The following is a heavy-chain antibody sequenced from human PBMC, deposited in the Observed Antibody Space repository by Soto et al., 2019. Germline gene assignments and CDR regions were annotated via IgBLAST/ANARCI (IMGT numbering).Heavy chain of an antibody. CDR1: GFTFSSYA. D-gene: IGHD5-12*01. V-gene: IGHV3-23*01. CDR3: AKPLRIEMATIREGDYFDY. J-gene: IGHJ4*02. Sequence: GGSLRLSCAASGFTFSSYAMSWVRQAPGKGLEWVSAISGSGGSTYYADSVKGRFTISRDNSKNTLYLQMNSLRAEDTAVYYCAKPLRIEMATIREGDYFDYWGQGTLVTVSS. CDR2: ISGSGGST.